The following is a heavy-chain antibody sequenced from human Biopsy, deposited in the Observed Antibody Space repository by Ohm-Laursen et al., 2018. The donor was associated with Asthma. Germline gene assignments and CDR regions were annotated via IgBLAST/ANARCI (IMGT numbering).Heavy chain of an antibody. CDR3: ARAIGTGDWYFDV. CDR2: THHSGYT. J-gene: IGHJ2*01. Sequence: SETLSLTCTVYGGSSSSNYWSWIRQTPGKGLEWLGDTHHSGYTNYNPSLSSRLTLSVDTSKNQFSLRLTSVTAADTAVYYCARAIGTGDWYFDVWGRGTLVTVSS. D-gene: IGHD1-1*01. CDR1: GGSSSSNY. V-gene: IGHV4-34*01.